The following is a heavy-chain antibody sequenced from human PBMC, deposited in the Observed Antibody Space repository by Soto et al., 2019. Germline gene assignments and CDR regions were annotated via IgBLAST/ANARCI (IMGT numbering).Heavy chain of an antibody. CDR3: ARAGRHSSTSHRT. Sequence: PSETLSLTCTVSGGAISSGGYYWSWIRQHPGKGLEWIGYIYYSGSAYYNPSLKSRVTISVDTSKNQFSLKLSSVTAADTAVYYCARAGRHSSTSHRTWGQGTLVIVSS. CDR2: IYYSGSA. D-gene: IGHD2-2*01. V-gene: IGHV4-31*03. CDR1: GGAISSGGYY. J-gene: IGHJ5*02.